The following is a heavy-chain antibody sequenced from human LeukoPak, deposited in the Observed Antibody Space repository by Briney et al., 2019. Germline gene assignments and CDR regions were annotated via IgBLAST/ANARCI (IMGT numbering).Heavy chain of an antibody. Sequence: KPGGSLRLSCAASGFTFSSYSMNWVRQAPGKGLEWVSSISSSSSYIYYADSVKGRFTISRDNAKNSLYLQMNSLRAEDTAVYYCARDLPAGVIAARPGYFDYWGQGTLVTVSS. J-gene: IGHJ4*02. V-gene: IGHV3-21*01. CDR1: GFTFSSYS. CDR2: ISSSSSYI. CDR3: ARDLPAGVIAARPGYFDY. D-gene: IGHD6-6*01.